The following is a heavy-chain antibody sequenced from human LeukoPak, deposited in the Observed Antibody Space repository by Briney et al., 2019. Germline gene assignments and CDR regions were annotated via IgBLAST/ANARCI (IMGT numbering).Heavy chain of an antibody. CDR1: GFTFSSYA. J-gene: IGHJ6*03. V-gene: IGHV3-30-3*01. CDR3: AREGLYYMDV. CDR2: ISYDGSNK. Sequence: HPGGSLRLSCAASGFTFSSYATHWVRQAPGKGLEWVAVISYDGSNKYYADSVKGRFTISRDNSKNTLYLQMNSLRAEDTAVYYCAREGLYYMDVWGKGTTVTVSS.